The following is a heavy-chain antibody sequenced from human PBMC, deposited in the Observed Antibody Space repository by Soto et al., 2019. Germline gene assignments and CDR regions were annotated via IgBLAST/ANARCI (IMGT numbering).Heavy chain of an antibody. CDR3: KRDVRLFEL. D-gene: IGHD3-3*01. V-gene: IGHV3-21*01. CDR2: ISRSSTHI. CDR1: VFTLIDYS. J-gene: IGHJ4*02. Sequence: VVSLRLSCSSSVFTLIDYSINLVRQAPGKGLEWIASISRSSTHINYSDSVKGRFTISRDNGNNSLSLLMSSLGAEDTAVYYCKRDVRLFELWGPGTMVTVSS.